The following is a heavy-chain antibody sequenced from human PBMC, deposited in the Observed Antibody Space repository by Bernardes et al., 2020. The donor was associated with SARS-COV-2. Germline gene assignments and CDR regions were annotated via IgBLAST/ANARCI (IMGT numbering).Heavy chain of an antibody. D-gene: IGHD2-15*01. CDR3: ARDTARTVVAATAYYYYGMDV. V-gene: IGHV1-18*01. CDR2: ISAYNGNT. Sequence: ASVKVSCKASGYTFTSYGISWVRQAPGQGLEWMGWISAYNGNTNYAQKLQGRVTMTTDTSTSTAYMELRSLRSDDTAVYSCARDTARTVVAATAYYYYGMDVWGQGTTVTVSS. CDR1: GYTFTSYG. J-gene: IGHJ6*02.